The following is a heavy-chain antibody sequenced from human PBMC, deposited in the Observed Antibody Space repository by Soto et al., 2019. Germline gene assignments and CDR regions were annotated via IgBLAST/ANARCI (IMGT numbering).Heavy chain of an antibody. CDR2: IYHSGSA. Sequence: SETLSLTCSVSGVSISSGGYYWTWIRHHPGKGLEWIGYIYHSGSAYYNPSLKSRVTISVDTSKNQFSLKLSSVTAAGTAVYYCARDQEVNYADYGGSDYYYGMDVWGQGTTVTVSS. CDR3: ARDQEVNYADYGGSDYYYGMDV. CDR1: GVSISSGGYY. V-gene: IGHV4-31*03. J-gene: IGHJ6*02. D-gene: IGHD4-17*01.